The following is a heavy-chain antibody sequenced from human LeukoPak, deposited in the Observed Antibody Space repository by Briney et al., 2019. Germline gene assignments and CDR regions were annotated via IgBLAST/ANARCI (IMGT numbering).Heavy chain of an antibody. CDR1: GGSISSSSYY. Sequence: SETLSLTCTVSGGSISSSSYYWGWIRQPPGTGLEWIGSIYYSGSTYYNPSLKSRVTISVDTSKNQFSLKLSSVTAADTAVYYCARQNEGYYYDSSGLNWFDPWGQGTLVTVSS. V-gene: IGHV4-39*01. CDR2: IYYSGST. D-gene: IGHD3-22*01. J-gene: IGHJ5*02. CDR3: ARQNEGYYYDSSGLNWFDP.